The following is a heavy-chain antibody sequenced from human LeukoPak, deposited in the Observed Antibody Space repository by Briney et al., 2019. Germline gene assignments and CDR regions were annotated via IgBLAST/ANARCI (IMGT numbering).Heavy chain of an antibody. J-gene: IGHJ5*02. D-gene: IGHD5-18*01. CDR1: GFTFSSYS. CDR2: ISSSSSYI. Sequence: PGGSLRLSCAASGFTFSSYSMNWVRQAPGKGLEWVSSISSSSSYIYYADSVKGRFTISRDNAKNSLYLQMNSLRAEDTAVYYCARDGGSGYSYGYRWFDPWGQGTLVTVSS. V-gene: IGHV3-21*01. CDR3: ARDGGSGYSYGYRWFDP.